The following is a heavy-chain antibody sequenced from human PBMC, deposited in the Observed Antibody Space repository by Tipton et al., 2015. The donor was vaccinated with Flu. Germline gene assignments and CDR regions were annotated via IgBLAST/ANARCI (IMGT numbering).Heavy chain of an antibody. J-gene: IGHJ4*02. CDR3: AKTYHYDSSGYSVSDYFDN. V-gene: IGHV3-23*01. D-gene: IGHD3-22*01. Sequence: GSLRLSCAASGFTLGNYAMSWVRQAPGKGLECVSVISGSGGNTHYADSVKGRFTISRDNSENTLYLQMNSLRAADTALYYCAKTYHYDSSGYSVSDYFDNWGQGTLVTVSS. CDR1: GFTLGNYA. CDR2: ISGSGGNT.